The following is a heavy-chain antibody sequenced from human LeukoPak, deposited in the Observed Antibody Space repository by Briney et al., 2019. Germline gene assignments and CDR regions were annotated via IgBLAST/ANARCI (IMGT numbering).Heavy chain of an antibody. CDR3: ARGLPANIVVVPAAGGSWFDP. CDR2: MNPNSGNT. CDR1: GYTFTSYD. J-gene: IGHJ5*02. V-gene: IGHV1-8*01. D-gene: IGHD2-2*01. Sequence: GSSVKVSCKASGYTFTSYDINWVRQATGQGLEWMGWMNPNSGNTGYAQKFQGRVTMTRNTSISTAYMELRSLRSDDTAVYYCARGLPANIVVVPAAGGSWFDPWGQGTLVTVSS.